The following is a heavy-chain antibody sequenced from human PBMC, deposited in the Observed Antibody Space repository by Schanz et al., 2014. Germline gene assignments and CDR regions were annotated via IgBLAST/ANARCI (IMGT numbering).Heavy chain of an antibody. Sequence: QLMQSGSEVRKPGASVKVSCKASGYIFGSHGMTWVRQAPGQGPEWMGWISAFDDKTDYAQNFQGRVTMTRDTSLKTAYMEMTDLKFEDAGLYYCAIHYGDRTLWGQGTLIAVSS. V-gene: IGHV1-18*01. CDR1: GYIFGSHG. J-gene: IGHJ4*02. CDR3: AIHYGDRTL. D-gene: IGHD4-17*01. CDR2: ISAFDDKT.